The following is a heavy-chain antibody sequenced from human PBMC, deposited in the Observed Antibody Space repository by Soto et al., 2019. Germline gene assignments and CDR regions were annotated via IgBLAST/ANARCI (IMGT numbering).Heavy chain of an antibody. CDR2: IRSKANSYAT. Sequence: GGSLRLSCAASGFTFSGSAMHWVRQASGKGLEWVGRIRSKANSYATAYAASVKGRFTISRDDSKNTAYLQMNSLKTEDTAVYYCTREDIVVVPAAILSAFYIWGQGTMVTVSS. CDR1: GFTFSGSA. D-gene: IGHD2-2*02. V-gene: IGHV3-73*01. CDR3: TREDIVVVPAAILSAFYI. J-gene: IGHJ3*02.